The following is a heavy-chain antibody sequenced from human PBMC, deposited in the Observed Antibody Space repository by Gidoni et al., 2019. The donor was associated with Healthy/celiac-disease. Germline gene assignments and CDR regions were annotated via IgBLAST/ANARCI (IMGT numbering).Heavy chain of an antibody. V-gene: IGHV3-64D*06. CDR3: EGYCSSTSCYRGGY. CDR1: GFTFSSYA. CDR2: ISSNGGST. D-gene: IGHD2-2*02. J-gene: IGHJ4*02. Sequence: EVQLVESGGGLVQPGGARRLSCSASGFTFSSYAMHWVRQAPGKGREYVSAISSNGGSTYYADSVKGRFTISRDNSKNTLYLQMSSLRAEDTAVYYCEGYCSSTSCYRGGYWGQGTLVTVSS.